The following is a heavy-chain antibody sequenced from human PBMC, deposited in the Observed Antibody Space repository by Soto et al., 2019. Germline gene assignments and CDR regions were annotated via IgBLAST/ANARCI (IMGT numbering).Heavy chain of an antibody. V-gene: IGHV3-23*01. Sequence: EVQLLESGGGLVAPGGSLRLSCAASGFTFSSHSMSWVRQAPGKGLEWVSSISGSGDETQYADSVKGRFTISRDNSKNTLYVQMNSLRAEDTAVYYCAKLVRYWGEGTLVTVSS. D-gene: IGHD2-8*02. CDR3: AKLVRY. J-gene: IGHJ4*02. CDR2: ISGSGDET. CDR1: GFTFSSHS.